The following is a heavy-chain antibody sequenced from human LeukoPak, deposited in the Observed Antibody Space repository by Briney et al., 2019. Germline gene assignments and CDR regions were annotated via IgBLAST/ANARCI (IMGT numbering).Heavy chain of an antibody. CDR3: ATFTPNYDFWSGYYRGGFWAFDI. Sequence: GASVKVSCKASGYTFTGYYMHWVRQAPGQGLEWMGWINPNSGGTNYSQKFQGRVTMTRDTSISTAYMELSSLRSEDTAVYYCATFTPNYDFWSGYYRGGFWAFDIWGQGTMVTVSS. CDR1: GYTFTGYY. J-gene: IGHJ3*02. D-gene: IGHD3-3*01. CDR2: INPNSGGT. V-gene: IGHV1-2*02.